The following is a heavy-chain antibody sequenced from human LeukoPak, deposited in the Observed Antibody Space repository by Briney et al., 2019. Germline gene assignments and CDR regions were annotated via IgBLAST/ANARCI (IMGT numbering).Heavy chain of an antibody. CDR3: AVDFWSGSLDY. CDR2: INPSDGST. D-gene: IGHD3-3*01. Sequence: SVKVSCKASGYGFTSYYMHWVRQAPGQGLEWMGIINPSDGSTSYAQKFQGRGTMTRDTSTSTVYMELSSLRSEDTAVYYCAVDFWSGSLDYWGQGTLVTVSS. V-gene: IGHV1-46*03. CDR1: GYGFTSYY. J-gene: IGHJ4*02.